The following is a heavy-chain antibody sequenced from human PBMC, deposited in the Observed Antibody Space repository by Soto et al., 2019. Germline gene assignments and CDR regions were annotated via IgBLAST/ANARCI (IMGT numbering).Heavy chain of an antibody. CDR1: GGSISSSSYY. CDR3: ARRDTAMVVGGMDV. J-gene: IGHJ6*02. Sequence: SSETLSLTXTVSGGSISSSSYYWGWIRQPPGKGLEWIGSIYYSGSTYYNPSLKSRVTISVDTSKNQFSLKLSSVTAADTAAYSCARRDTAMVVGGMDVWGQGTTVTVSS. CDR2: IYYSGST. D-gene: IGHD5-18*01. V-gene: IGHV4-39*01.